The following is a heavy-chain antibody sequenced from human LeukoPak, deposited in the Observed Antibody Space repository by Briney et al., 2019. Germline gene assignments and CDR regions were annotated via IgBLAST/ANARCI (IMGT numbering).Heavy chain of an antibody. Sequence: GGSLRLSCAASGFTFSGSAMHWVRQASGKGLEWVGRIRSKANSYATAYAASVKGRFTISRDDSKNTAYLQMNSLKTEDTAVYYCHRVLTVTLDLWDYWGQGTLVTVSS. V-gene: IGHV3-73*01. CDR2: IRSKANSYAT. CDR1: GFTFSGSA. CDR3: HRVLTVTLDLWDY. J-gene: IGHJ4*02. D-gene: IGHD4-17*01.